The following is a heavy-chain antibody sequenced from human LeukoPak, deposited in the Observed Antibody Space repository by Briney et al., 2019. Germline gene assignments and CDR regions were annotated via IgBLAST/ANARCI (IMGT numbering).Heavy chain of an antibody. CDR3: VKNGWLDY. Sequence: GGTLRLSCGASGFTFSSQNMKWTRQAPGKGLECVAYISTGGDSKKYAASVEGRFTIPRDNVENSLYLLMNSLRADDTAVYYCVKNGWLDYWGQGIVVTVSS. D-gene: IGHD6-19*01. V-gene: IGHV3-21*01. CDR2: ISTGGDSK. J-gene: IGHJ4*02. CDR1: GFTFSSQN.